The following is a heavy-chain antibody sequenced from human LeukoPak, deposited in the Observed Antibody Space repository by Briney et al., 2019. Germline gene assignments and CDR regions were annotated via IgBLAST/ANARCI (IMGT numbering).Heavy chain of an antibody. D-gene: IGHD5-18*01. V-gene: IGHV3-23*01. CDR2: IGGGGGST. J-gene: IGHJ4*02. CDR1: GFTFYHYA. CDR3: AKAPRGYTYVSDY. Sequence: GGSLRLSCAASGFTFYHYAMSWVRQAPGEGLEWVSAIGGGGGSTYYADSVKGRFTISRDNSKNTLGLQMNNLRAEDTAVYYCAKAPRGYTYVSDYWGQGTLVTVSS.